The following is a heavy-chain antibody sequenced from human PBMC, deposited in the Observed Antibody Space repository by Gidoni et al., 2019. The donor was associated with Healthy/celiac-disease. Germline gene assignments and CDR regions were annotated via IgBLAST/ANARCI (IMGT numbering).Heavy chain of an antibody. J-gene: IGHJ3*02. CDR3: ARAGIQGDSSAFDI. CDR1: GGSISSYY. V-gene: IGHV4-59*01. D-gene: IGHD2-21*02. CDR2: IYYSGST. Sequence: QVQLQESGPGLVKPSETLSLTCTVSGGSISSYYWSWIRQPPGKGLEWIGYIYYSGSTNYNPSLKSRVTISVDTSKNQFSLKLSSVTAADTAVYYCARAGIQGDSSAFDIWGQGTMVTVSS.